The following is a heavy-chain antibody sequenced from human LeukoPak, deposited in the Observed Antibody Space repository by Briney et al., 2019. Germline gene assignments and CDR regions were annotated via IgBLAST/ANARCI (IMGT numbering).Heavy chain of an antibody. V-gene: IGHV4-34*01. CDR1: GGSFSGYY. J-gene: IGHJ3*02. CDR2: INHSGST. D-gene: IGHD5-18*01. CDR3: ARARGYSYGPDAFDI. Sequence: SGTLSLTRAVYGGSFSGYYWSWIRQRPGKGLEWIGEINHSGSTNYNPSLKSRVTISVDTSKNQFSLKLSSVTAADTAVYYCARARGYSYGPDAFDIWGQGTMVTVSS.